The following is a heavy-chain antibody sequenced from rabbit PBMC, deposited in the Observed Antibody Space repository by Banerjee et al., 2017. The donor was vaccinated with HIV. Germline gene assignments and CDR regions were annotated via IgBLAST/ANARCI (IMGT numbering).Heavy chain of an antibody. CDR3: AREGADTEYSFKL. Sequence: QSLEESGGDLVKPGASLTLTCTASGFSFSGNYYMCWVRQAPGKGLEWIGCIYVGNRQEIWYASWAKGRFTISKTSSTTVTLQMTSLTDADTATHFCAREGADTEYSFKLWGPGTLVTVS. J-gene: IGHJ4*01. CDR1: GFSFSGNYY. V-gene: IGHV1S40*01. D-gene: IGHD1-1*01. CDR2: IYVGNRQEI.